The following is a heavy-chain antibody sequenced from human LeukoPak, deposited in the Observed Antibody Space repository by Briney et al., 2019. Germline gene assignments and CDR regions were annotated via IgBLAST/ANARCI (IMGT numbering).Heavy chain of an antibody. CDR3: ARADSSGYSLDENFDY. Sequence: SVKVSCKASGGTFSSYAISWVRQAPGQGLEWIGRIIPMFGIVNYAQNFQGRVTITADKSTNTAYMELSSLRSEDTAFYYCARADSSGYSLDENFDYWGQGTLVTVSS. CDR2: IIPMFGIV. J-gene: IGHJ4*02. CDR1: GGTFSSYA. V-gene: IGHV1-69*04. D-gene: IGHD3-22*01.